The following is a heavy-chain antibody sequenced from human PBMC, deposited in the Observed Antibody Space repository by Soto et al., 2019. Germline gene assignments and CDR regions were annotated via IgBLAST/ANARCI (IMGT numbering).Heavy chain of an antibody. CDR2: ITSGSSYI. Sequence: GGSLRLSCAASGFIFSNSSMNWVRQAPGKGLEWVSSITSGSSYIYYADSVKGRFTISRDNAKNSLFLQMNSLRAEDTAVYYCARDQGVAATNGFGYWGLGALVTVSS. J-gene: IGHJ4*02. D-gene: IGHD1-26*01. CDR1: GFIFSNSS. V-gene: IGHV3-21*01. CDR3: ARDQGVAATNGFGY.